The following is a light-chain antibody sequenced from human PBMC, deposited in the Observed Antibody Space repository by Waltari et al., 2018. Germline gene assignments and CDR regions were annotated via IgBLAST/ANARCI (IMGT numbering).Light chain of an antibody. V-gene: IGLV2-14*03. CDR1: SSDVGGYDS. CDR3: GSFTTSSTCV. J-gene: IGLJ1*01. Sequence: QSALTQPASVSGSPGQSIAISCTGTSSDVGGYDSVSWYQHHPGKAPKLMMYDVSKRPSGVSNRFSRSKSGNPASLTISGLQAEDEADYYCGSFTTSSTCVFGTGTKVTVL. CDR2: DVS.